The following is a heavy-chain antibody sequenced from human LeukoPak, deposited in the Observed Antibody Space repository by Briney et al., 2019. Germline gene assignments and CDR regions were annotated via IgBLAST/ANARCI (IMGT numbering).Heavy chain of an antibody. V-gene: IGHV3-23*01. CDR3: ARITGMTTVTKPPYIWFDP. J-gene: IGHJ5*02. CDR2: ISGSGSST. Sequence: GGSLRLSCAASGFTFSSYAMSRVRQAPGKGLEWVSGISGSGSSTYYADSVKGRFTISRDNSKNTLYLQMNSLRAEDTAVYYCARITGMTTVTKPPYIWFDPWGQGTLVTVSS. D-gene: IGHD4-17*01. CDR1: GFTFSSYA.